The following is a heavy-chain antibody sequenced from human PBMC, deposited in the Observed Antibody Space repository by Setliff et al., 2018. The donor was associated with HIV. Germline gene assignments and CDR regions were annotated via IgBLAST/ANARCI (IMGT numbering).Heavy chain of an antibody. CDR1: GFTFNSYG. Sequence: PGGSLRLSCAASGFTFNSYGMHWVRQAPGKGLEWVALIWYDASKKEYADSVKGRFTISRDNSKNTVYLQMTSLRAEDTAVYYCARSPGMFDYWGQGTPVTVSS. J-gene: IGHJ4*02. CDR2: IWYDASKK. V-gene: IGHV3-33*01. D-gene: IGHD1-1*01. CDR3: ARSPGMFDY.